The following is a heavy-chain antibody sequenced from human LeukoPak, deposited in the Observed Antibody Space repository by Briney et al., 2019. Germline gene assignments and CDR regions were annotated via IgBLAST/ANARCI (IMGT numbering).Heavy chain of an antibody. Sequence: SETLSLTCTVSGGSISSYYWSWIRQPPGKGLEWIGYIYYSGSTNYNPSLKSRVTISVDTSKNQFSLKLSSVTAADTAVYYCARGISSWYRGLQYYFDYWGQGTLVTVSS. J-gene: IGHJ4*02. V-gene: IGHV4-59*12. CDR3: ARGISSWYRGLQYYFDY. CDR2: IYYSGST. D-gene: IGHD6-13*01. CDR1: GGSISSYY.